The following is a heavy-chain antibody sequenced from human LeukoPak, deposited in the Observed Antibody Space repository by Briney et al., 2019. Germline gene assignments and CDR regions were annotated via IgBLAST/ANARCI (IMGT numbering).Heavy chain of an antibody. Sequence: SETLSLTCTVSGGSISSYYWSWIRQPPGKGLEWIGYIYYSGSTNYNPSLKSRVTISVDTSKNQFSLKLSSVTAADTAVYYCARDAAAGGAGYYYYGMDVWGQGTTVTVSS. CDR2: IYYSGST. D-gene: IGHD6-13*01. J-gene: IGHJ6*02. CDR1: GGSISSYY. CDR3: ARDAAAGGAGYYYYGMDV. V-gene: IGHV4-59*01.